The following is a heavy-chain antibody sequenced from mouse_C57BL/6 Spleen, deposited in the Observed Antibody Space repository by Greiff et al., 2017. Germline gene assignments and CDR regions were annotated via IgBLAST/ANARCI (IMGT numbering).Heavy chain of an antibody. CDR3: ASVYDGYSNWYCDV. J-gene: IGHJ1*03. D-gene: IGHD2-3*01. CDR2: IYPGDGDT. Sequence: VQLQQSGPELVKPGASVKISCKASGYAFSSSWMNWVKQRPGKGLEWIGRIYPGDGDTNYNGKFKGKATLTADKSYSTAYMQRSSLTAEDSAVYFCASVYDGYSNWYCDVWGTGTTVTVSS. V-gene: IGHV1-82*01. CDR1: GYAFSSSW.